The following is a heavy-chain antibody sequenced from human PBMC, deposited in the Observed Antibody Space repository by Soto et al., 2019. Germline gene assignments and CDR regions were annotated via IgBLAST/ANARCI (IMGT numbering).Heavy chain of an antibody. CDR3: ARGRAWTTAPSWYYYDSSGYQRLDY. J-gene: IGHJ4*02. CDR2: MNPNSGNT. D-gene: IGHD3-22*01. V-gene: IGHV1-8*01. Sequence: ASVKVSCKASGYTFTSYDINWVRQATGQGLEWMGWMNPNSGNTGYAQKFQGRVTMTRNTSISTAYMELSSLRSEDTAVYYCARGRAWTTAPSWYYYDSSGYQRLDYWGQGTLVTVSS. CDR1: GYTFTSYD.